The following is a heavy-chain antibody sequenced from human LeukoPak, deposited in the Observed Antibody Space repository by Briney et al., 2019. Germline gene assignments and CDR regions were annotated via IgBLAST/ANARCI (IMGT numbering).Heavy chain of an antibody. J-gene: IGHJ4*02. CDR3: ARFGGNHGADDAPY. CDR1: GGSISSSSYY. Sequence: SETLSLTCTVSGGSISSSSYYWGWIRQPPGKGLEWIGTFYYYGSSYYNPSLKSRLTMSVDTSKSQFSLKLDSVTAADTAVYYCARFGGNHGADDAPYWGQGTLVTVSS. V-gene: IGHV4-39*01. D-gene: IGHD4-23*01. CDR2: FYYYGSS.